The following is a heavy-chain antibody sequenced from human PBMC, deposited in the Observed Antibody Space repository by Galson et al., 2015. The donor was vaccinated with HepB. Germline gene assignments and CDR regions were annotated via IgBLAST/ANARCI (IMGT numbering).Heavy chain of an antibody. V-gene: IGHV3-30*18. Sequence: SLRLSCAASGFTFSSYVMHWVRQAPGKGLEWVALISFDGSNDYYADSVKGRFTISRDNSKNTLYLQMNSLRTEDTAVYYCAKVPHREGSDFYLSPAFDYWGQGTLVTVSS. CDR2: ISFDGSND. D-gene: IGHD2-21*02. CDR3: AKVPHREGSDFYLSPAFDY. J-gene: IGHJ4*02. CDR1: GFTFSSYV.